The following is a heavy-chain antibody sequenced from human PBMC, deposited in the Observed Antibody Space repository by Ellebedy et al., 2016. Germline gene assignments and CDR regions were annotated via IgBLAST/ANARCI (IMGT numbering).Heavy chain of an antibody. Sequence: SETLSLXCTVSGDSISSYYWTWIRQPAGKGLEWIGRVHTSGSTNYNPSLKSRVTMSVDTSKNQFSLKLSSVTAADTAMYYCARAFNFGVGWFDPWGQGTLVTVSS. CDR3: ARAFNFGVGWFDP. CDR1: GDSISSYY. V-gene: IGHV4-4*07. CDR2: VHTSGST. D-gene: IGHD3-3*01. J-gene: IGHJ5*02.